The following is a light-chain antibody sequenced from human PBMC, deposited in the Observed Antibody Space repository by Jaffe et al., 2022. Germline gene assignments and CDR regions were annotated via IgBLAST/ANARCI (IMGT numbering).Light chain of an antibody. Sequence: EIVLTQSPGTLSLSPGERATLSCRASQSVSSSYLAWYQQKPGQAPRLLIYGASSRATGIPDRFSGSGSGTDFTLTISRLEPEDVAVYYCQQYGSSPITFGPGTKVDIK. V-gene: IGKV3-20*01. CDR2: GAS. CDR3: QQYGSSPIT. CDR1: QSVSSSY. J-gene: IGKJ3*01.